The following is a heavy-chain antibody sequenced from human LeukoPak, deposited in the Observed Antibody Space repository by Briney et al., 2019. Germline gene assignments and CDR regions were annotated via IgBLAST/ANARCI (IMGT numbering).Heavy chain of an antibody. V-gene: IGHV4-59*08. Sequence: SETLSLTCTVSGGSISSYYWSWIRQPPGKGLEWIGCIYYSGSTNYNPSLKSRVTISVDTSKNQFSLKLSSVTAADTAVYYCARLGYYDSSGYNYWGQGTLVTVSS. CDR2: IYYSGST. J-gene: IGHJ4*02. CDR1: GGSISSYY. D-gene: IGHD3-22*01. CDR3: ARLGYYDSSGYNY.